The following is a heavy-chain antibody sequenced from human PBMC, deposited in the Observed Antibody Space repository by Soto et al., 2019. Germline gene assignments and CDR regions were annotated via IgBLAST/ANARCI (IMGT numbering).Heavy chain of an antibody. CDR2: IYSSGST. J-gene: IGHJ5*02. CDR1: GGAIGSHY. Sequence: SETLSLTCTISGGAIGSHYWTWIRQPAGKGLEWIGRIYSSGSTQYNPSLQSRVTMSLDTSKNQFSLRLESVTAADTAVYYCAIGPLFSDWFAPWG. CDR3: AIGPLFSDWFAP. V-gene: IGHV4-4*07.